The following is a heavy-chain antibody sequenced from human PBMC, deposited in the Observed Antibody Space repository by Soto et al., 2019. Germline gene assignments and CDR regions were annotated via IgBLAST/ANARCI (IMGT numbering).Heavy chain of an antibody. J-gene: IGHJ4*02. CDR1: GGSISSSSYY. V-gene: IGHV4-39*01. D-gene: IGHD1-20*01. CDR3: ARHPGYNWNDGGSFDY. Sequence: QLQLQESGPGLVKPSETLSLTCTVSGGSISSSSYYWGWIRQPPGKGLEWIGSIYYSGSTYYNPSLKSRVTISVDTSKHQFSLKLSSVTAADTAVYYCARHPGYNWNDGGSFDYWGQGTLVTVSS. CDR2: IYYSGST.